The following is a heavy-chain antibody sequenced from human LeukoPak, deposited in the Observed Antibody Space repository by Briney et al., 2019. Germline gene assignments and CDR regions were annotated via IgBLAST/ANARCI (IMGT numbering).Heavy chain of an antibody. Sequence: SETLSLTCTVSGGSISSYYWSWIRQPPGKGLEWIGYIYYSGSTNYNPSLKSRVTISVDTSKNQLSLKLSSVTAADTAVYYCARIGFKAYYYDSSGYYGGFDPWGQGTLVTVSS. D-gene: IGHD3-22*01. CDR3: ARIGFKAYYYDSSGYYGGFDP. CDR1: GGSISSYY. CDR2: IYYSGST. V-gene: IGHV4-59*01. J-gene: IGHJ5*02.